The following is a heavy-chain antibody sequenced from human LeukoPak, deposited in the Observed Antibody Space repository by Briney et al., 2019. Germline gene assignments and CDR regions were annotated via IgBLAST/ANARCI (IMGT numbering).Heavy chain of an antibody. Sequence: PGGSLILSCAASGFTFSTYWMSWVRQAPGKGLEWVANTKEDGGEKYYVDSVKGRFTISRDNAKDSLYLQMNSLGPEDTAVYYCARDPYSGNYGNYYYYYMDVWGKGTTVTISS. CDR3: ARDPYSGNYGNYYYYYMDV. V-gene: IGHV3-7*01. D-gene: IGHD1-26*01. J-gene: IGHJ6*03. CDR2: TKEDGGEK. CDR1: GFTFSTYW.